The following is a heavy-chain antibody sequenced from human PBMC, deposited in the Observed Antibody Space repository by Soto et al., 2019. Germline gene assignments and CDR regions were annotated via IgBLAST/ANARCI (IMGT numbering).Heavy chain of an antibody. CDR3: ARYIAAAGTDYYYGMDV. V-gene: IGHV1-69*02. Sequence: QVQLVQSGAEVKKPGSSVKVSCKASGGTFSSYTISWVRQAPGQGLEWMGRIIPILGIANYAQKFQGRVTITAXXYXSXXYMELSSLRSEDTAVYYCARYIAAAGTDYYYGMDVWGQGTTVTVSS. CDR2: IIPILGIA. CDR1: GGTFSSYT. J-gene: IGHJ6*02. D-gene: IGHD6-13*01.